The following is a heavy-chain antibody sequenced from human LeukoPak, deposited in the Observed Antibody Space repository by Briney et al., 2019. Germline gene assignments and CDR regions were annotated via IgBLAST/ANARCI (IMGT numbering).Heavy chain of an antibody. CDR2: INPNSGGT. J-gene: IGHJ5*01. CDR3: ARGGSGGIVTNVLDS. Sequence: ASVKDSCKASGYTFTGYYMHWVRQAPGQGLEWMAWINPNSGGTNYAQKFQGRVTMTRDTSISTAYVELSRLTSDDTAVYYCARGGSGGIVTNVLDSWGQGTLVTVSS. D-gene: IGHD2/OR15-2a*01. V-gene: IGHV1-2*02. CDR1: GYTFTGYY.